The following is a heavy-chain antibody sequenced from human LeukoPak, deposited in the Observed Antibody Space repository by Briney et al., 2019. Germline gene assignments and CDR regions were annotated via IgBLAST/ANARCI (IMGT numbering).Heavy chain of an antibody. CDR3: AKLTTGWFEYF. V-gene: IGHV3-23*01. D-gene: IGHD2-8*02. CDR1: RFTLIIYT. J-gene: IGHJ4*02. CDR2: IRASDSNT. Sequence: GGSLRLSCAPPRFTLIIYTMTWVPQAPGKGVGCVSAIRASDSNTFYADSVKGRFTISRDSSKNTLYLQMNDLRDEDTAVYYCAKLTTGWFEYFWGQGTLVTVSS.